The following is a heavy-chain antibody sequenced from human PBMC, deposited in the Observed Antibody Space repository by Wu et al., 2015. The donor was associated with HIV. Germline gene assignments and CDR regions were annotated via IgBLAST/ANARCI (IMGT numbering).Heavy chain of an antibody. J-gene: IGHJ4*02. CDR1: GYTFTSYY. D-gene: IGHD3-22*01. V-gene: IGHV1-46*01. CDR3: AIVVVISGEDY. Sequence: QVQLVQSGAEVKKPGASVKVSCKASGYTFTSYYMHWVRQAPGQGLEWMGIINPSGGSTSYAQKFQGRVTMTRDTSTSTVYMELSSLRSEDTAVYFCAIVVVISGEDYWGQGTLVTVSS. CDR2: INPSGGST.